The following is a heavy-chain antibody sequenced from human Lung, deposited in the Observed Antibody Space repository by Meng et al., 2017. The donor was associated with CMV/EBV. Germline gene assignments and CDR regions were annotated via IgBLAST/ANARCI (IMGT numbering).Heavy chain of an antibody. V-gene: IGHV4-4*02. Sequence: QGQRQEAGPGLVKPSGTLSLTCSVSGGSISSSSWWSWVRQPPVKGLEWIGEIYHSGSTNYNPSLKSRVTISVDKSKNQFSLKLSSVTAADTAVYYCARVVTALWGYYFGYWGQGTLVTVSS. CDR3: ARVVTALWGYYFGY. CDR2: IYHSGST. J-gene: IGHJ4*02. D-gene: IGHD2-21*02. CDR1: GGSISSSSW.